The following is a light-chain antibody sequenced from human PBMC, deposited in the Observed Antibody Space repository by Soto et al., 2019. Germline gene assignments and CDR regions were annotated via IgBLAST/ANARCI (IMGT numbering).Light chain of an antibody. CDR2: LGS. Sequence: DIVMTQSPLSLPVTPGEAASISCRSSQSLLHTNGNTYLDWYVQKPGQSPQLLIYLGSNRASGAPDRFSGSGSGTDFTLKISRVEAEDVGVYYCMRSLQTPGTFGQGTKVDIK. J-gene: IGKJ1*01. CDR1: QSLLHTNGNTY. V-gene: IGKV2-28*01. CDR3: MRSLQTPGT.